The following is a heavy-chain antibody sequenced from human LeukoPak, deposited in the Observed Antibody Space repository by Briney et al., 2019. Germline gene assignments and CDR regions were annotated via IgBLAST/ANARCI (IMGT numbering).Heavy chain of an antibody. V-gene: IGHV3-30*03. CDR2: ISYDGRNK. D-gene: IGHD2-2*01. Sequence: GGSLRLSCAASGFTFSNYGMYWVRQAPGKGLEWVAVISYDGRNKYYADSVKGRFTISRDNSKNTLYLQMNSLRAEDTAVYYCARDFRGYCSSTSCRYYYYYGMDVWGQGTTVTVSS. J-gene: IGHJ6*02. CDR1: GFTFSNYG. CDR3: ARDFRGYCSSTSCRYYYYYGMDV.